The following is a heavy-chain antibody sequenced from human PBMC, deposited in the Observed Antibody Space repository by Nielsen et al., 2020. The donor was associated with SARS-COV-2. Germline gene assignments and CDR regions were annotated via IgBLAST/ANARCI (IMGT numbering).Heavy chain of an antibody. CDR2: ISFDGLYK. CDR3: AREDRTNWYGVDY. CDR1: GFNFRSYA. J-gene: IGHJ4*02. V-gene: IGHV3-30*04. D-gene: IGHD6-13*01. Sequence: GGSLRLSCAASGFNFRSYAIHWVRQAPGKGLEWVTVISFDGLYKQYTDSVKGRFSISRDNSKNTVSLQMDSLRSEDTAVYYCAREDRTNWYGVDYWGQGTLVTVSP.